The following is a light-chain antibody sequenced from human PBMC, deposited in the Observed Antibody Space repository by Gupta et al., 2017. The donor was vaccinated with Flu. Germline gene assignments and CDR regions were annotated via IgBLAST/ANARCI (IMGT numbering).Light chain of an antibody. CDR2: GAS. CDR1: QSVSSN. Sequence: EIVMTQSPATLSVSPGDRATISCRASQSVSSNLAWYQQKPGQAPRLLIYGASTRATGIPARFSGSGSGTDFTLTISSLQSEDFAVYHCQQYNNWPRTFGQGTKVEIK. J-gene: IGKJ1*01. V-gene: IGKV3-15*01. CDR3: QQYNNWPRT.